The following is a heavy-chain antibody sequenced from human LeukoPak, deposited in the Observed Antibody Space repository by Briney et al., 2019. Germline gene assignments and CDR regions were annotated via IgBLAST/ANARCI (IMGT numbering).Heavy chain of an antibody. CDR3: ARDSAADDNDFDV. D-gene: IGHD6-25*01. CDR1: GFSFSSYG. V-gene: IGHV3-33*01. Sequence: PGGSLRLSCIPSGFSFSSYGMHWVRQAPGKGPEWVAVIWSHGNRKHHSDSVEGRFAISRDNSKNILYLQMNNLRAEDTALYYCARDSAADDNDFDVWGQGTMVTVSS. CDR2: IWSHGNRK. J-gene: IGHJ3*01.